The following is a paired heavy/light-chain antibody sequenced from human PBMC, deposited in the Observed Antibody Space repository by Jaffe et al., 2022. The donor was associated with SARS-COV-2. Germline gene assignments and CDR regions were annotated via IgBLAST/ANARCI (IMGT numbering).Light chain of an antibody. J-gene: IGKJ2*01. CDR3: QQSYSTRYT. Sequence: DIQMTQSPSSLSASVGDRVTITCRASQSISSYLNWYQQKPGKAPKLLIYAASSLQSGVPSRFSGSGSGTDFTLTISSLQPEDFATYYCQQSYSTRYTFGQGTKLEIK. CDR1: QSISSY. V-gene: IGKV1-39*01. CDR2: AAS.
Heavy chain of an antibody. Sequence: EVQLVESGGGLVQPGGSLRLSCAASGFTVSSNYMSWVRQAPGKGLEWVSVIYSGGSTYYADSVKGRFTISRDNSKNTLYLQMNSLRAEDTAVYYCARVFMQGVSVAEANYGMDVWGQGTTVTVSS. J-gene: IGHJ6*02. CDR2: IYSGGST. CDR1: GFTVSSNY. D-gene: IGHD3-16*01. V-gene: IGHV3-66*02. CDR3: ARVFMQGVSVAEANYGMDV.